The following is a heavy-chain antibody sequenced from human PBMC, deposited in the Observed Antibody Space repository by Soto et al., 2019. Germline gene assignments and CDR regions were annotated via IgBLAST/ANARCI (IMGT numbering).Heavy chain of an antibody. Sequence: EVQLLESGGGLVQPGGSLRLSCAASGFTFSSYAMSWVRQAPGKGLEWVSAISGSGGSTYYADSVKGRFTISRDNSKNTLYLQMNSLRAEDTAVYYCAKTMASGRSSKDTEYFQHWGQGTLVTVSS. CDR1: GFTFSSYA. V-gene: IGHV3-23*01. CDR3: AKTMASGRSSKDTEYFQH. J-gene: IGHJ1*01. D-gene: IGHD2-15*01. CDR2: ISGSGGST.